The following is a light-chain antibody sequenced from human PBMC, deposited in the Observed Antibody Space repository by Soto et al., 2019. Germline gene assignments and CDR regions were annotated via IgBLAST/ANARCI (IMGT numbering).Light chain of an antibody. CDR1: SGHSSYA. CDR3: QTWGTGIQV. J-gene: IGLJ2*01. CDR2: LNSDGSH. Sequence: QLVLTQSPSASASLGASVKLICTLSSGHSSYAIAWHQQQPEKGPRYLMKLNSDGSHSKGDGIPDRFSGSSSGAERYLTISSLQSEDEADYYCQTWGTGIQVFGGGTKVTVL. V-gene: IGLV4-69*01.